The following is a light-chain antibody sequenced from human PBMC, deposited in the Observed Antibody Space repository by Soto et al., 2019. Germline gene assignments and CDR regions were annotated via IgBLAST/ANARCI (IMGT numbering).Light chain of an antibody. CDR3: QHDNSYSEA. CDR1: QTISSW. CDR2: KAS. J-gene: IGKJ1*01. Sequence: DIQMTQSPSTLSGSVGDRVTITCRASQTISSWLASYQQKPGKAPKLLIYKASTLKSGVPSRFSGSGSGTEFTLTISSLQPNDFATYYCQHDNSYSEAFGQGTKVEL. V-gene: IGKV1-5*03.